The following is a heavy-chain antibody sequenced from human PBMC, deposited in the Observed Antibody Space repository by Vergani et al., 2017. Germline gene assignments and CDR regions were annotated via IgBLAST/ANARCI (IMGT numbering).Heavy chain of an antibody. V-gene: IGHV3-72*01. CDR2: TRNKANSYTT. D-gene: IGHD2-2*01. Sequence: EVQLVESGGGLVQPGGSLRLSCAASGFTFSDHYMDWVRQAPGKGLEWVGRTRNKANSYTTEYAATFKGRFTISRDDSKNSLYMQINSLKTDDTAVYYCARVSSTSYYYYYGMDVWGQGTTVTVSS. CDR1: GFTFSDHY. J-gene: IGHJ6*02. CDR3: ARVSSTSYYYYYGMDV.